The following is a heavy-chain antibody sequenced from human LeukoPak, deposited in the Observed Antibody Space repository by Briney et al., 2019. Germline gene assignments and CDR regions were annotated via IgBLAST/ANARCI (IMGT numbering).Heavy chain of an antibody. CDR2: IRYDGSNK. J-gene: IGHJ4*02. Sequence: PGGSLRLSCAASGLTFTSYRMHWLRQAPGKGLEWVAFIRYDGSNKYYADSVKGRFTISRDNSKNTLYLQMNSLRAEDTAVYYCAKDSTKEQQLDYYFDYWGQGTLVTVSS. D-gene: IGHD6-13*01. V-gene: IGHV3-30*02. CDR1: GLTFTSYR. CDR3: AKDSTKEQQLDYYFDY.